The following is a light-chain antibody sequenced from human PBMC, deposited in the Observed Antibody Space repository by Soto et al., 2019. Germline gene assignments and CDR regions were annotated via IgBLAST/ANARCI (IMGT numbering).Light chain of an antibody. CDR2: DVS. Sequence: QSVLTQPRSVSGSPGQSVTISCTGTSSDVGGYNYVSWYQQHPGKAPKLMIYDVSKRPSGVPDRFSGSKSGNTASLTISGLQAEDEADYYCCSYAGSSLYVFGTGTKV. J-gene: IGLJ1*01. CDR1: SSDVGGYNY. V-gene: IGLV2-11*01. CDR3: CSYAGSSLYV.